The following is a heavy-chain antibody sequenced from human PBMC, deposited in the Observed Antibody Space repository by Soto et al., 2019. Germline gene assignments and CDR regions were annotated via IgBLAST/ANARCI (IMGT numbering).Heavy chain of an antibody. CDR3: ARDRVDCSGGNCWRSVEDT. J-gene: IGHJ5*02. V-gene: IGHV1-46*01. D-gene: IGHD2-15*01. Sequence: QVQLVQSGAEVKKPGASVKVSCKASGYTFTSYYMHWVRQAPGQGLEWMGIIDPSGGGTSYAQKFQGRLTLTRDTSTRTVYMELSSLRSEDTAVYYCARDRVDCSGGNCWRSVEDTWGQGTLVTVSS. CDR2: IDPSGGGT. CDR1: GYTFTSYY.